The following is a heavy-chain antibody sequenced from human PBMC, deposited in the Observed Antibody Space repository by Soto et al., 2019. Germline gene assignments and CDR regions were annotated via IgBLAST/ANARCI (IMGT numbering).Heavy chain of an antibody. CDR2: ISGGGETT. CDR1: GFTFSSYA. D-gene: IGHD6-13*01. Sequence: PGGSLRLSCAASGFTFSSYAMWWVRQAPGKGLERVSAISGGGETTYYADSVKGRFTISRDNSKNTLNLQMNSLRAEDTAVYYCARRSSSWYFNYWGQETLFTVSS. V-gene: IGHV3-23*01. CDR3: ARRSSSWYFNY. J-gene: IGHJ4*02.